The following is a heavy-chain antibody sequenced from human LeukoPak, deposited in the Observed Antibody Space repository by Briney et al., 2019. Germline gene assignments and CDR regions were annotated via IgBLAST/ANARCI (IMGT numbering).Heavy chain of an antibody. CDR2: IYYSGST. J-gene: IGHJ4*02. D-gene: IGHD6-13*01. Sequence: SETLSLTCTVSGGSISSYYWSWIRQPPGKGREWIGYIYYSGSTNYNPSLKSRVTISVDTSKNQFSLKLSSVTAADTAVYYCASDSSSWFKYDYWGQGTLVTVSS. CDR3: ASDSSSWFKYDY. CDR1: GGSISSYY. V-gene: IGHV4-59*01.